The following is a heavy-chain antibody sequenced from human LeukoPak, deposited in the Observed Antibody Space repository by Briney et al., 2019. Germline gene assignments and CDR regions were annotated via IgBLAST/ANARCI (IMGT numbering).Heavy chain of an antibody. V-gene: IGHV1-8*03. J-gene: IGHJ3*02. Sequence: ASVKVSCKASGYTFTSYDINWVRQATGQGLEWMGWMNPNSGNTGYAQKFQGRVTITRNTSISTAYMELSSLRSEDTAVYYCARVGDYAGDAFDIWGQGTMVTVSS. CDR3: ARVGDYAGDAFDI. CDR2: MNPNSGNT. D-gene: IGHD4-17*01. CDR1: GYTFTSYD.